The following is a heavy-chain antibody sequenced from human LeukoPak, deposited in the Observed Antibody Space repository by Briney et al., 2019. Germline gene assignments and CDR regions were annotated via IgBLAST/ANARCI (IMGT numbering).Heavy chain of an antibody. D-gene: IGHD3-10*01. CDR1: GFTFSTYA. CDR3: AKEKYYGSD. V-gene: IGHV3-23*01. CDR2: FTGGEGIA. J-gene: IGHJ4*02. Sequence: GGSLRLSCAASGFTFSTYAMSWVRQAPGKGLEWVSTFTGGEGIAHYADSVKGRFTISRENPKNTLYLQMNSLRAEDTAVYYCAKEKYYGSDWGQGTLVTVSS.